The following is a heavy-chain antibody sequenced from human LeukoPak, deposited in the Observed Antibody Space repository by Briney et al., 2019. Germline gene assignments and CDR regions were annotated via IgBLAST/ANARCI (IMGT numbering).Heavy chain of an antibody. CDR1: GASISSGNYY. CDR2: IYTTGRT. D-gene: IGHD4-17*01. CDR3: ARDNGDYYSYYYRDV. V-gene: IGHV4-61*02. Sequence: SETLSLTCTVSGASISSGNYYWTWIRQPAGKGLEWIGRIYTTGRTSYNPSLKSRVTISMDTSKNQFSLRVNSLTAADTAVYYCARDNGDYYSYYYRDVWGKGTTVTISS. J-gene: IGHJ6*03.